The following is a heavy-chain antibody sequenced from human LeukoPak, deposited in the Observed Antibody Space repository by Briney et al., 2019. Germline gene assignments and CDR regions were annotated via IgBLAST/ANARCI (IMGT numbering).Heavy chain of an antibody. V-gene: IGHV4-39*07. CDR2: IYYSGST. Sequence: SETLSLTCTVSGGSISSSSYYWGWIRQPPGKGLEWIGSIYYSGSTYYNPSLKSRVTISVDTSKNQFSLKLSSVTAADTAVYYCARARGEFDYWGQGTLVTVSS. D-gene: IGHD3-10*01. CDR3: ARARGEFDY. J-gene: IGHJ4*02. CDR1: GGSISSSSYY.